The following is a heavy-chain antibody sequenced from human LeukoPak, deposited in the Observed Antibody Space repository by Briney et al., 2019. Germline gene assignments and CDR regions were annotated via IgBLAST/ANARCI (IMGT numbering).Heavy chain of an antibody. CDR2: ISAYNGNT. CDR3: ARVECSGGSCYFPYYYYYYGMDV. J-gene: IGHJ6*02. D-gene: IGHD2-15*01. CDR1: GYTFTSYG. Sequence: ASVKVSCKASGYTFTSYGISWVRQAPGQGLEWMGWISAYNGNTNYAQKFQGRVTMTRDTSISTAYMELSRLRSDDTAVYYCARVECSGGSCYFPYYYYYYGMDVWGQGTTVTVSS. V-gene: IGHV1-18*01.